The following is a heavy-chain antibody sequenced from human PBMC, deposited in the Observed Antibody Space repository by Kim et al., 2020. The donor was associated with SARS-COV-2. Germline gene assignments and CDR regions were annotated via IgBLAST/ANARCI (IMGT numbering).Heavy chain of an antibody. V-gene: IGHV1-18*01. J-gene: IGHJ4*02. CDR3: ARDGPYDYGDYAGYFDY. CDR1: GYTFTSYG. Sequence: ASVKVSCKASGYTFTSYGISWVRQAPGQGLEWMGWISAYNGNTNYAQKLQGRVTMTTDTSTSTAYMELRSLRSDDTAVYYCARDGPYDYGDYAGYFDYWGQGTLVTVSS. CDR2: ISAYNGNT. D-gene: IGHD4-17*01.